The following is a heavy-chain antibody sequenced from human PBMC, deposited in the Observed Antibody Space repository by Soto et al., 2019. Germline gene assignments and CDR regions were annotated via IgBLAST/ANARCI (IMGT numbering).Heavy chain of an antibody. CDR2: FDPEDGET. CDR1: GYTLSELL. Sequence: ASVKVSCKVSGYTLSELLMHLVRQAPGKGLEWMGGFDPEDGETIYAQKFQGRVTMTEDTSTDTAYTELSSLRSEDTAVYYCATPAGGGFENWSQDTMVTVSS. D-gene: IGHD2-2*01. CDR3: ATPAGGGFEN. V-gene: IGHV1-24*01. J-gene: IGHJ3*02.